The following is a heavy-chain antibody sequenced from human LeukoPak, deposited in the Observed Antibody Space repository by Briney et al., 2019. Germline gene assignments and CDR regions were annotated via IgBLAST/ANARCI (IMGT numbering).Heavy chain of an antibody. CDR1: GFTFSNYG. V-gene: IGHV3-23*01. D-gene: IGHD2-2*01. Sequence: PGGSLRLSCATSGFTFSNYGMHWIRQTPGKGLEWVSAISGSGGSTYYADSVKGRFTISRDNSKNTLYLQMNSLRAEDTAVYYCAKESSTRLRVDAFDIWGQGTMVTVSS. CDR2: ISGSGGST. J-gene: IGHJ3*02. CDR3: AKESSTRLRVDAFDI.